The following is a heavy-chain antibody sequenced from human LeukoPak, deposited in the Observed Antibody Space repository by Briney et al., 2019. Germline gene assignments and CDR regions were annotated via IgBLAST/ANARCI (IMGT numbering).Heavy chain of an antibody. J-gene: IGHJ4*02. D-gene: IGHD1-1*01. Sequence: ASVKVSCTASGYTFTSYGISWVRQAPGQGLECMGWISAYNGNTNYAQKLQGRVTMTTDTSTSTAYMELRSLRSDDTAVYYCARVKATRPHYFDCWGQGTLVTVSS. CDR2: ISAYNGNT. CDR3: ARVKATRPHYFDC. CDR1: GYTFTSYG. V-gene: IGHV1-18*01.